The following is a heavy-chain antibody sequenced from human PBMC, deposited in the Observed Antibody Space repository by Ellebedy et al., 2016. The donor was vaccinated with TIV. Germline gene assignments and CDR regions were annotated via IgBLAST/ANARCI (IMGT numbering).Heavy chain of an antibody. V-gene: IGHV5-51*01. CDR3: ARLNWGGYSYDEWYYGMDV. CDR1: GYSFTSYW. D-gene: IGHD5-18*01. Sequence: GESLKISCKGSGYSFTSYWIGWVRQMPGKGLEWMGIIYPGDSDTRYSPSFQGQVTISADKSISTAYLQWSSLKASDTAMYYCARLNWGGYSYDEWYYGMDVWGQGTTVTVSS. CDR2: IYPGDSDT. J-gene: IGHJ6*02.